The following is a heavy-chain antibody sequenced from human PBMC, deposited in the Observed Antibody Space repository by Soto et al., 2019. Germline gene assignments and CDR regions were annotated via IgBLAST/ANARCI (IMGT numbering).Heavy chain of an antibody. Sequence: GESLKISCKGSGYSFTSYWISWVRQMPGKGLEWMGRIXPXXSXTXXXPXXXGHVTISADKSISTAYLQWSSLKASDTAVYYCARHGSDSGWFFFDPWGQGTLVTVS. J-gene: IGHJ5*02. D-gene: IGHD6-19*01. CDR2: IXPXXSXT. V-gene: IGHV5-10-1*01. CDR1: GYSFTSYW. CDR3: ARHGSDSGWFFFDP.